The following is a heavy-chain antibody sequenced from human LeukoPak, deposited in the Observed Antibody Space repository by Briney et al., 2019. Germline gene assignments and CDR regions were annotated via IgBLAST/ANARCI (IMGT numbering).Heavy chain of an antibody. J-gene: IGHJ4*02. Sequence: ASVKVSCKASGYTFTGYYMHWVRQAPGLGLEWMGWINPNSGGTSYAQKFQGRVTMTRDTSVTTAYMELSRLRSDDTAVYYCARGFCSGGSCYHFESWGQGTLVTVSS. CDR1: GYTFTGYY. D-gene: IGHD2-15*01. V-gene: IGHV1-2*02. CDR3: ARGFCSGGSCYHFES. CDR2: INPNSGGT.